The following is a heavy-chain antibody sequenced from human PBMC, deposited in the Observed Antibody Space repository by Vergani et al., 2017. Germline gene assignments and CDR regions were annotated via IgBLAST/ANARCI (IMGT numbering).Heavy chain of an antibody. J-gene: IGHJ6*03. Sequence: EVQLVESGGGVVRPGGSLRLSCAASGFTFDDYGMSWVRQAPGKGLEWVANIKQDGSEKYYVDSVKGRFTISRDDAKNSLYLQMNSLRAEDTAVYYCARDAAYYYYMDVWGKGTTVTVSS. V-gene: IGHV3-7*01. CDR3: ARDAAYYYYMDV. CDR1: GFTFDDYG. CDR2: IKQDGSEK.